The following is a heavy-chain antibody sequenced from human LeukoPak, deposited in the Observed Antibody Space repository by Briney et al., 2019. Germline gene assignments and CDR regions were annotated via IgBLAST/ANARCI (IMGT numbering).Heavy chain of an antibody. CDR3: ARLPGCSGADCFRAFDI. Sequence: SETLSLTCTVSDDSISSYYWIWIRQPPGKGLEWIGYIHHSGSANYNLSLRSRITMSVDTSKNPFSLSLTSVTAADTAVYYCARLPGCSGADCFRAFDIWGQGTMVTVSS. V-gene: IGHV4-59*08. CDR2: IHHSGSA. J-gene: IGHJ3*02. D-gene: IGHD2-21*02. CDR1: DDSISSYY.